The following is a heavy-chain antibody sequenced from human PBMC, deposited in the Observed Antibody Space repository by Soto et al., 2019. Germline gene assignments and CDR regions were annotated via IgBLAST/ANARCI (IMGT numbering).Heavy chain of an antibody. D-gene: IGHD3-22*01. CDR2: ISYSGST. CDR3: ASAPTNFYDTSGYFGIHY. J-gene: IGHJ4*02. Sequence: SETLSLTCAVSGGSISSGDYYWNWIRQPPGKGLEWIGYISYSGSTYYNPSLKSRLTISVDTSKNHFSLRLSSVTAADTAVYYCASAPTNFYDTSGYFGIHYWGQGTLVTVSS. V-gene: IGHV4-30-4*01. CDR1: GGSISSGDYY.